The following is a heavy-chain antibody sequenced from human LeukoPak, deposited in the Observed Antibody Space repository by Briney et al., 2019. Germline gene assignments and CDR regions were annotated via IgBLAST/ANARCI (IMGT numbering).Heavy chain of an antibody. D-gene: IGHD3-22*01. Sequence: GGSLRLSCAASGFTFSGYYMSWLRQAPGKGLEWVAYICDSGRTVYYADSVKGRFTISRDNAKNSVYLQMNNLRAEDTAVYYCARDRFGDFDHSGYYDKWGQGSLVTVSS. CDR2: ICDSGRTV. CDR1: GFTFSGYY. J-gene: IGHJ4*02. V-gene: IGHV3-11*01. CDR3: ARDRFGDFDHSGYYDK.